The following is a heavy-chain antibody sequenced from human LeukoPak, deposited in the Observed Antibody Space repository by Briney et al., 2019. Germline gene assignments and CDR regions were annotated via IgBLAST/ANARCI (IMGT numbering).Heavy chain of an antibody. J-gene: IGHJ3*02. Sequence: SETLSLTCTVSGGSISSSSYYWGWIRQPPGKGLEWIGNIYYSGSTFYNPSLKSRVIISADTAKKQFSLRLSSVTAADTAVYYCASITVQDAFDIWGQGTMVSVSS. D-gene: IGHD6-6*01. CDR3: ASITVQDAFDI. CDR2: IYYSGST. CDR1: GGSISSSSYY. V-gene: IGHV4-39*07.